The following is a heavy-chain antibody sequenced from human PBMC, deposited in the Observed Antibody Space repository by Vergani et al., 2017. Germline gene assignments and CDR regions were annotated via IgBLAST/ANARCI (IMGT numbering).Heavy chain of an antibody. CDR3: ASLSGVYDYVWGSYRYYFDY. CDR2: IYYSGST. CDR1: GGSISSSSYY. V-gene: IGHV4-39*01. D-gene: IGHD3-16*02. J-gene: IGHJ4*02. Sequence: QLQLQESGPGLVKPSETLSLTCTVSGGSISSSSYYWGWIRQPPGKGLEWIGSIYYSGSTYYNPSLKSRVTISVDTSKNQFPLKLSSVTAADTAVYYCASLSGVYDYVWGSYRYYFDYWGQGTLVTVSS.